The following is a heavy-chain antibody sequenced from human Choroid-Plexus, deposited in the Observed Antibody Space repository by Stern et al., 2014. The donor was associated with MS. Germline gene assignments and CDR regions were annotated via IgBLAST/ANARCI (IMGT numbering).Heavy chain of an antibody. CDR2: RSYDVSDK. CDR3: AKDRQWSTYFFDY. D-gene: IGHD2-15*01. J-gene: IGHJ4*02. V-gene: IGHV3-30*18. CDR1: GFTFSNFG. Sequence: VQLLESGGGVAQPGRPLILSCAASGFTFSNFGMHWVRQAPGKGMEWVALRSYDVSDKYYADSVKGRFTIFRDNSKNSLYMHMNSLRAEDTAVYYCAKDRQWSTYFFDYWGQGSLVTVSS.